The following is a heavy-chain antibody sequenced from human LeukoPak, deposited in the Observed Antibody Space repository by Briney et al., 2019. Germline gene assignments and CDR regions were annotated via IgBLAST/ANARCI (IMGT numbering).Heavy chain of an antibody. J-gene: IGHJ4*02. Sequence: ASVKVSCKASGYTFTSYYMHWVRQAPGQGLEWMGIINPSGGSTSYAQKFQGRVTMTRDTSTSTAYMELRSLRSDDTAVYYCARGSSGYSGYGEVDYWGQGTLVTVSS. CDR1: GYTFTSYY. D-gene: IGHD5-12*01. CDR2: INPSGGST. V-gene: IGHV1-46*01. CDR3: ARGSSGYSGYGEVDY.